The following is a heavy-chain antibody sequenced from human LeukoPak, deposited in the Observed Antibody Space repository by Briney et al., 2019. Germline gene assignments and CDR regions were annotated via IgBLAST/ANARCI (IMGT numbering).Heavy chain of an antibody. CDR1: GGSFSGYY. D-gene: IGHD2-2*02. Sequence: SETLSLTCAVYGGSFSGYYWSWIRQPPGKGLEWIGEINHSGSTNYNPSLKSRVTISVDTSKNQFSLKLSSVTAAGTAVYYCARAIVVVPAAIESYYYYGMDVWGQGTTVTVSS. CDR2: INHSGST. CDR3: ARAIVVVPAAIESYYYYGMDV. V-gene: IGHV4-34*01. J-gene: IGHJ6*02.